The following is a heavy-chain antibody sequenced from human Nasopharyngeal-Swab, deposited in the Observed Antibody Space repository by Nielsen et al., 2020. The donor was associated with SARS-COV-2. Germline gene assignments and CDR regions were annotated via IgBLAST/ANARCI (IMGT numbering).Heavy chain of an antibody. D-gene: IGHD1-7*01. J-gene: IGHJ5*02. CDR3: ARDTGGPPNYFDP. Sequence: GSLRLSCAASGFTFSSYAMNWVRQAPGKGLEWISSISSTTPYIYYADSVKGRFTISRDNAKNSLYLQMNFLRVEDTAMYYCARDTGGPPNYFDPWGQGTLVTVSS. CDR2: ISSTTPYI. V-gene: IGHV3-21*01. CDR1: GFTFSSYA.